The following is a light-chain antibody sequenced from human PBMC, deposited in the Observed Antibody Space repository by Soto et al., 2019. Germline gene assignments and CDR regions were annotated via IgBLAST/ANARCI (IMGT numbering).Light chain of an antibody. Sequence: EIVMTQSPATLSLSPGERATLSCRASQSVSSSYLAWYQQKPGQPPRLLIYGASNRATGIPDRFSGSGSGTDFTLTISRLEPEDFAVYYCQQYGSSGTFGQGTKV. CDR2: GAS. CDR1: QSVSSSY. CDR3: QQYGSSGT. J-gene: IGKJ1*01. V-gene: IGKV3-20*01.